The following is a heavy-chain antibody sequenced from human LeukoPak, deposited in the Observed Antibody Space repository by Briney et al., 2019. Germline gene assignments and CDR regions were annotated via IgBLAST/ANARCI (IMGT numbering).Heavy chain of an antibody. J-gene: IGHJ5*02. CDR3: ARESLSYKKWFDP. Sequence: PGGSLRLSCAASGFTVSSNYMSWVRQARGKGLEWVSLIYSGGSTYYADSVKGRFTISRDNSKNTLYLQMNSLRAEDTAVYYCARESLSYKKWFDPWGQGTLVTVSS. D-gene: IGHD1-26*01. V-gene: IGHV3-53*01. CDR1: GFTVSSNY. CDR2: IYSGGST.